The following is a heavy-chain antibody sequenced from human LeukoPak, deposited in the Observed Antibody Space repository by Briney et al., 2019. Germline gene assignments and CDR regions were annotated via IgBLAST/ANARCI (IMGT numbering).Heavy chain of an antibody. V-gene: IGHV4-31*03. D-gene: IGHD3-22*01. J-gene: IGHJ2*01. Sequence: SETLSLTCTVSGGSISSGASDWGWIRQHPKRGLEWVGYINHSGSTYYTPSLRSRVTMSVDTSKNHFSLKLSSVTAADSAVYYCARAARQGFTMIVVPFFYFDLWGRGTLVTVSS. CDR1: GGSISSGASD. CDR2: INHSGST. CDR3: ARAARQGFTMIVVPFFYFDL.